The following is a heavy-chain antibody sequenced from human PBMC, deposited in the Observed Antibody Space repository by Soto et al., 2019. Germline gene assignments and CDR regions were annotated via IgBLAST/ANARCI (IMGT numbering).Heavy chain of an antibody. CDR1: GFTFSSYA. CDR2: ISGSGGST. Sequence: GGSLRLSCAASGFTFSSYAMSWVRQAPGKGLEWVSAISGSGGSTYYADSVKGRFTISRDNSKNTLYLQMNSLRAEDTAVYYCAKDGLLEWLFPRYYFDYWGQGTLVTVSS. D-gene: IGHD3-3*01. V-gene: IGHV3-23*01. J-gene: IGHJ4*02. CDR3: AKDGLLEWLFPRYYFDY.